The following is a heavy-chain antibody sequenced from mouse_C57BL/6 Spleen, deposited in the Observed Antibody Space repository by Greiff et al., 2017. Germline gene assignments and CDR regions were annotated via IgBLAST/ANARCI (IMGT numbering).Heavy chain of an antibody. Sequence: QVQLQQSGAELAKPGASVKLSCKASGYTFTSYWMHWVKQRPGQGLEWIGYINPSSGYTKYNQKFKGKATLTADKSSSTAYMQLSSLTYEDSAVYYCARSNYGSSYDYWGQGTTLTVSS. V-gene: IGHV1-7*01. CDR3: ARSNYGSSYDY. CDR1: GYTFTSYW. CDR2: INPSSGYT. D-gene: IGHD1-1*01. J-gene: IGHJ2*01.